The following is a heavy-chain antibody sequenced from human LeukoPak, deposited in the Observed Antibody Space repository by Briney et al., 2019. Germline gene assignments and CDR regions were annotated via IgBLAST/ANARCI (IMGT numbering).Heavy chain of an antibody. J-gene: IGHJ4*02. D-gene: IGHD3-22*01. CDR1: GGSISSSSYY. V-gene: IGHV4-39*01. CDR3: ARHQKSRYDSSGYHY. Sequence: SETLSLTCTVSGGSISSSSYYWGWICQPPGKGLEWIGSIYYSGSTYYNPSLKSRVTISVDTSKNQFSLKLSSVTAADTAVYYCARHQKSRYDSSGYHYWGQGTLVTVSS. CDR2: IYYSGST.